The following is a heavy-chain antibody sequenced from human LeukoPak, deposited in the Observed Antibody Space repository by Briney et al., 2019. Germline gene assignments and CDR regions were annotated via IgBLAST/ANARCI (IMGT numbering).Heavy chain of an antibody. V-gene: IGHV4-4*07. D-gene: IGHD6-13*01. CDR1: GGSISSYQ. CDR3: ARDGSSWPFFDS. Sequence: SETLSLTCTVSGGSISSYQWSWIRQPAGKGLEWIGRIFSSGSTNYNPSLKSRVTMSVDTSKNQFSLKLISVTAADTAVYYCARDGSSWPFFDSWGQGTLVTVSS. CDR2: IFSSGST. J-gene: IGHJ4*02.